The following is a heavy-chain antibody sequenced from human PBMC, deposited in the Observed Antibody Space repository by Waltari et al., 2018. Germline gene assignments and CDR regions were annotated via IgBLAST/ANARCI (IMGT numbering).Heavy chain of an antibody. Sequence: EEHLLESGGGLAQPGGSLRLSCAASGFNFISYAMSWVRQAPGKGREWVSGIRDSGVITKYADSVKGRFTVSRDNSKNTVFLHLNSLRAEDTAIYYCARHLYSIDYLELAKWGQGTLVTVSS. D-gene: IGHD3-22*01. V-gene: IGHV3-23*01. CDR3: ARHLYSIDYLELAK. J-gene: IGHJ4*02. CDR1: GFNFISYA. CDR2: IRDSGVIT.